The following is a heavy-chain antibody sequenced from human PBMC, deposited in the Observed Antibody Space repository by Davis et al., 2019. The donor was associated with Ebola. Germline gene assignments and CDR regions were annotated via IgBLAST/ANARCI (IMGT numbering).Heavy chain of an antibody. Sequence: PGGSLRLSCAASGFTVSSNYMSWVRQAPGKGLEWVSVIYIDGTTYYADSVRGRFTIFRDNSKNTLFLQMNSLRAEDTAVYYCARAGVTLIPGIAGGMDVWGQGTTVTVSS. J-gene: IGHJ6*02. D-gene: IGHD3-10*01. CDR2: IYIDGTT. CDR1: GFTVSSNY. V-gene: IGHV3-53*01. CDR3: ARAGVTLIPGIAGGMDV.